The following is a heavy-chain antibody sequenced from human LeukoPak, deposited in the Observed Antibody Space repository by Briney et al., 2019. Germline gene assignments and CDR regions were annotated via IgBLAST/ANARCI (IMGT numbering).Heavy chain of an antibody. CDR1: AFTFDDYA. D-gene: IGHD3-10*01. CDR2: INTNGSPT. V-gene: IGHV3-74*01. J-gene: IGHJ4*02. Sequence: GGSLRLSCTASAFTFDDYAMSWVRQAPGKGLVWVSRINTNGSPTQYADSVKGRFTISRDNAKNTLYLQMNSLRAEDTAVYYCAGDLISGSGSLGYWGQGTLVTVSS. CDR3: AGDLISGSGSLGY.